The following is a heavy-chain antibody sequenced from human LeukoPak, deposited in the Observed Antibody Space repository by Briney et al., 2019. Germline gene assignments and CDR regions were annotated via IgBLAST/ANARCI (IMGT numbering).Heavy chain of an antibody. CDR1: GGSISSSNW. CDR3: ARDPGITMARDYYYYGMDV. J-gene: IGHJ6*02. V-gene: IGHV4-4*02. CDR2: IYHSGST. D-gene: IGHD3-10*01. Sequence: PSGTLSLTCAVSGGSISSSNWWSWVRQPPGKGLEWIGEIYHSGSTNYNPSLKSRVTISVDKSKNQFSLKLSSVTAADTAVYYCARDPGITMARDYYYYGMDVWGQGTTVTVSS.